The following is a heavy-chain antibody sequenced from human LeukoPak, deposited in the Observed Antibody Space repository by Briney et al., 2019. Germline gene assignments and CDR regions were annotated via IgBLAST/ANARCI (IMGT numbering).Heavy chain of an antibody. CDR1: GGSISSSSYY. V-gene: IGHV4-39*01. D-gene: IGHD3-22*01. CDR2: IYYSGST. Sequence: SETLSLTCTVSGGSISSSSYYWGWIRQPPGKGLERIGSIYYSGSTYYNPSLKSRVTISVDTSKNQFSLKLSSVTAADTAVYYCARRGDDSSGYYFSWGQGTLVTVSS. J-gene: IGHJ5*02. CDR3: ARRGDDSSGYYFS.